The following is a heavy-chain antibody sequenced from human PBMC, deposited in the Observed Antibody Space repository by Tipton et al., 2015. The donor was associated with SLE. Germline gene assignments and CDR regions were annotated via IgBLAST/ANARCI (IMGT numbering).Heavy chain of an antibody. J-gene: IGHJ4*02. CDR1: GFTFSTYA. CDR2: ISYDGTTE. Sequence: SLRLSCAASGFTFSTYAMYWVRQAPGKGLEWVAAISYDGTTESYADSVKGRFTISRDNSKNTLYLQMNSLRAEDTAVYYYARDGYCSGVNCFPGAYFDYWGQGALVTVSS. V-gene: IGHV3-30*04. D-gene: IGHD2-15*01. CDR3: ARDGYCSGVNCFPGAYFDY.